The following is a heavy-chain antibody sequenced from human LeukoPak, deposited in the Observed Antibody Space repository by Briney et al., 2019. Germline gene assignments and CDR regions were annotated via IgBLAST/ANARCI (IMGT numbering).Heavy chain of an antibody. CDR2: ISSSSSTI. V-gene: IGHV3-48*02. CDR3: ARALTPYSSSWSGDY. Sequence: PGGSLRLSCAASGFTFSSYAMHWVRQAPGKGLEWVSYISSSSSTIYYADSVKGRFTISRDNAKNSLYLQMNSLRDEDTAVYYCARALTPYSSSWSGDYWGQGTLVTVSS. CDR1: GFTFSSYA. J-gene: IGHJ4*02. D-gene: IGHD6-13*01.